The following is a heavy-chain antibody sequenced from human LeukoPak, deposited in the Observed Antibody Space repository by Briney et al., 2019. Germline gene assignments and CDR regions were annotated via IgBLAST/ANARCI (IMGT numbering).Heavy chain of an antibody. CDR2: ISAYNGNT. Sequence: ASVKVSCKASGYTFTSYGISWVRQAPGQGLEWMGWISAYNGNTNYAQKLQGRVTMTTDTSTSTAYMELRSLRSDDTAVYYCARAPPPIVVVPAGWFDPWGQGTLVTVSS. J-gene: IGHJ5*02. CDR1: GYTFTSYG. CDR3: ARAPPPIVVVPAGWFDP. D-gene: IGHD2-2*01. V-gene: IGHV1-18*01.